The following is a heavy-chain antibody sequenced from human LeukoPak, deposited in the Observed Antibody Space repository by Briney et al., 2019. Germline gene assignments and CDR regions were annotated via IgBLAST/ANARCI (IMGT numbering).Heavy chain of an antibody. J-gene: IGHJ5*02. CDR1: GGSISNIDW. CDR3: AKVVCVRDCHVDL. V-gene: IGHV4/OR15-8*01. Sequence: PSEPLSLTCVVSGGSISNIDWWRWARQPAGKGQGWGGEILNTGTANYNPSLKSRLTIAVDTSKHPSSLRRKAETAAATAFYYCAKVVCVRDCHVDLWGRGTLVTVSS. CDR2: ILNTGTA. D-gene: IGHD2-21*02.